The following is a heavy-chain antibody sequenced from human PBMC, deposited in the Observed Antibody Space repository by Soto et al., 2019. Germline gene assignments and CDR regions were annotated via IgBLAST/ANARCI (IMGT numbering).Heavy chain of an antibody. CDR1: GFTFSSYS. CDR2: ISSSSSTI. CDR3: ARGYYDFWSGYFPPHYYYGMDV. J-gene: IGHJ6*02. Sequence: PGGSLRLSCAASGFTFSSYSMNWVRQAPGKGLEWVSYISSSSSTIYYADSVKGRFTISRDNAKNSLYLQMNSLRDEDTAVYYCARGYYDFWSGYFPPHYYYGMDVWGQGTTVTVSS. D-gene: IGHD3-3*01. V-gene: IGHV3-48*02.